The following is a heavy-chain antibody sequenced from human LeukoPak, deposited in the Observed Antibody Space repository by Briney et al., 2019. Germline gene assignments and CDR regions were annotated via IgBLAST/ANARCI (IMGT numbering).Heavy chain of an antibody. CDR2: IYTSGST. Sequence: PSQTLSLTCAVSVGSISSGRYYWSWIRQPAGKGLEWIGRIYTSGSTNYNPSLRRRVTISVDTSKNQFSLKLSSMTAADTAVYYCARKVGIRCWFDPWGQGTLVTVSS. J-gene: IGHJ5*02. D-gene: IGHD1-26*01. CDR3: ARKVGIRCWFDP. CDR1: VGSISSGRYY. V-gene: IGHV4-61*02.